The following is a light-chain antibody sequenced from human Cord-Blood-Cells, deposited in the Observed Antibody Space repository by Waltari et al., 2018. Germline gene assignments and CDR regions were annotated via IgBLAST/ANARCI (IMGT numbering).Light chain of an antibody. J-gene: IGLJ3*02. CDR3: SSYTSSSTWV. CDR2: EVS. CDR1: SSDVGSYNR. V-gene: IGLV2-18*02. Sequence: QSALTQPPSVSGSPGQSVTISCTGTSSDVGSYNRVSWYQQPPGTAPKLMIYEVSKRPSGVPDRFSGSKSGNTASLTISGLQAEDEADYDCSSYTSSSTWVFGGGTKLTVL.